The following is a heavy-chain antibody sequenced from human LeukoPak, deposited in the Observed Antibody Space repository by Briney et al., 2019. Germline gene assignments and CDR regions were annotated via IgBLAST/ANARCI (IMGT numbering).Heavy chain of an antibody. CDR3: AKGGNYVPLDY. Sequence: PGVSLRLSCAGSGFTFTDSAMTWVRQAPGKGLEWVSAISTSGGDTIYTDSVKDRFTISRDNSKNTLYLQMNSLRAEDTAIYYCAKGGNYVPLDYWGQGTLVTVSS. CDR1: GFTFTDSA. CDR2: ISTSGGDT. D-gene: IGHD1-7*01. V-gene: IGHV3-23*01. J-gene: IGHJ4*02.